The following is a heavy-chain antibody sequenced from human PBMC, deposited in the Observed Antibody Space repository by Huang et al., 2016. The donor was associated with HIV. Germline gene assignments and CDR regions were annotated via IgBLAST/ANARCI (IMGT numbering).Heavy chain of an antibody. Sequence: EVQLVQSGAEVKKPGESLKISCQGSGYSFNTYWIAWVRQVPGKGPEWMGIIYPGDSDSRYSPSFQGQGTISADKSIDTAYLQWRSLKASDTAMYYCARKFSSTWYRAFDLWGQGTMVTVSS. V-gene: IGHV5-51*01. J-gene: IGHJ3*01. D-gene: IGHD6-13*01. CDR2: IYPGDSDS. CDR3: ARKFSSTWYRAFDL. CDR1: GYSFNTYW.